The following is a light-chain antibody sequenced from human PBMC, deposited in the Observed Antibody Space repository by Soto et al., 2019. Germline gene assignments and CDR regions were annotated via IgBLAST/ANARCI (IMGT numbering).Light chain of an antibody. CDR2: GAS. V-gene: IGKV3-15*01. Sequence: DIVMTQSPATLSVAPGERVTFSCRASQGVSRKLAWYQHKPGQAPRLLISGASTGATGIPARFSGSRSGPEFTLTISRLQSEDSAIDYCQQYHTWPITFGGGTKVEIK. J-gene: IGKJ4*01. CDR1: QGVSRK. CDR3: QQYHTWPIT.